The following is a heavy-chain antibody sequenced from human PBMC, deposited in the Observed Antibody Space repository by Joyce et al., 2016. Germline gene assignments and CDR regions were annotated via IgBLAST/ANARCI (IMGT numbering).Heavy chain of an antibody. CDR2: INNSGVT. CDR3: ARSQWLAPLMY. Sequence: QVQLQQWGAGLLKPSETLSLTCAVSGGPFRGFFWTWVRQPPGKGLEWIGDINNSGVTNYNPSRKPRVTFSVDTSKNQFSLKLTSLSAADTAVYYCARSQWLAPLMYWGQGTPVTVSS. CDR1: GGPFRGFF. J-gene: IGHJ4*02. V-gene: IGHV4-34*01. D-gene: IGHD6-19*01.